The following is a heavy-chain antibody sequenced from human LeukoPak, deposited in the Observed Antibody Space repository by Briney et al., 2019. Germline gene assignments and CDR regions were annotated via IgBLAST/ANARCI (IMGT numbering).Heavy chain of an antibody. CDR2: ISNDGRDK. Sequence: GGSLRLSCAASGFTFSNYTMHWVRQAPGKGLEWVAVISNDGRDKYYADSVKGRFTTSRDNSKNTLYLQIDSLRAEDTAVYYCARVPAADLLSWFDPWGQGTLVTASS. J-gene: IGHJ5*02. CDR1: GFTFSNYT. CDR3: ARVPAADLLSWFDP. D-gene: IGHD6-13*01. V-gene: IGHV3-30*04.